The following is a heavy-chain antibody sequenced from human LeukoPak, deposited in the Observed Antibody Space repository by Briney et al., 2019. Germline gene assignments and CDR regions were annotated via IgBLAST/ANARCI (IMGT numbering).Heavy chain of an antibody. Sequence: ASGKVSCKASGYTFTTYYIHWVRQAPGQGLEWMGFINPSGGSTSYAQKFQGRVTMTRATSTSTVYMELSSLRSADTAVYFCARNVASGFDFWGQGTLVTVSS. CDR2: INPSGGST. D-gene: IGHD1-1*01. CDR1: GYTFTTYY. J-gene: IGHJ4*02. CDR3: ARNVASGFDF. V-gene: IGHV1-46*01.